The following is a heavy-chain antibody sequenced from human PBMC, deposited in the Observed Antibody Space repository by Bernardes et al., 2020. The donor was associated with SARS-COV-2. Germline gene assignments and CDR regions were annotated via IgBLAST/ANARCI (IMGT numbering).Heavy chain of an antibody. V-gene: IGHV3-9*01. J-gene: IGHJ4*02. Sequence: GGSLRLSCAASGFTFDDYAMHWVRQAPGKGLEWVSVISWNSGSIGYADSVKGRFTISRDNAKNSLYLQMNSLRAEDTALYYCATQNYGSGNPADYWGQGTLVTVSS. D-gene: IGHD3-10*01. CDR2: ISWNSGSI. CDR1: GFTFDDYA. CDR3: ATQNYGSGNPADY.